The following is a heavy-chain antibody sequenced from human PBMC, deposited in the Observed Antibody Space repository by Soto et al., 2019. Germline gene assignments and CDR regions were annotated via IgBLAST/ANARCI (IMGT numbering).Heavy chain of an antibody. J-gene: IGHJ4*02. CDR1: GGSISSSSYY. CDR3: ASLYCSGGSCYQYVDY. CDR2: IYYSGST. D-gene: IGHD2-15*01. V-gene: IGHV4-39*01. Sequence: QLQLQESGPGLVKPSETLSLTCTVSGGSISSSSYYWGWIRQPPGKGLEWIGSIYYSGSTYYNPSVKSGVTIAVDTSKNQFSLKVSSVTAADTAVYYCASLYCSGGSCYQYVDYWGQGTLVAVSS.